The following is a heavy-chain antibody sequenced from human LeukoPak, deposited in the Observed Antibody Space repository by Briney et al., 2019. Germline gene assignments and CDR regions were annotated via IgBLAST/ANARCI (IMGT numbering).Heavy chain of an antibody. CDR1: GGSISSRSYY. D-gene: IGHD3-10*01. CDR2: IYYSGDS. J-gene: IGHJ3*02. CDR3: ARGSSSGRSGHDAFDI. V-gene: IGHV4-39*07. Sequence: SETLSLTCSVSGGSISSRSYYWGWIRQPPGKGLEWIGNIYYSGDSYYHPSLKSRVIISVDTSKNQLSLKLTSVTAADTAVYYCARGSSSGRSGHDAFDIWGRGTMVTVSS.